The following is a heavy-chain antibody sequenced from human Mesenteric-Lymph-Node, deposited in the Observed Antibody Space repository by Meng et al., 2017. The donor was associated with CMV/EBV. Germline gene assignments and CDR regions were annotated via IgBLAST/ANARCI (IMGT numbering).Heavy chain of an antibody. CDR3: ARGKMTAPYYFDY. D-gene: IGHD6-25*01. J-gene: IGHJ4*02. Sequence: SVKVSCKASGYTFTGYYISWVRQAPGQGLEWMGGIIPIFGTANYAQKFQGRVTITTDESTSTAYMELSSLRSEDTAVYYCARGKMTAPYYFDYWGQGTLVTVSS. CDR2: IIPIFGTA. V-gene: IGHV1-69*05. CDR1: GYTFTGYY.